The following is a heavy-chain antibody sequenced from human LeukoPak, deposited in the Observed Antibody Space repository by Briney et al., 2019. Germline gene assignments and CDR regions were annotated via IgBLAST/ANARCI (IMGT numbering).Heavy chain of an antibody. V-gene: IGHV1-8*01. D-gene: IGHD6-19*01. J-gene: IGHJ3*02. Sequence: ASVKVSCKASGYIFTSYDINWVRQATGQGLEWMGWMNPNSGNTGYAQKFQGRVTMTRNTSISTAYMELSSLRSEDTAVYYCAIGRVAVAGDDAFDIWGQGTMVTVSS. CDR3: AIGRVAVAGDDAFDI. CDR2: MNPNSGNT. CDR1: GYIFTSYD.